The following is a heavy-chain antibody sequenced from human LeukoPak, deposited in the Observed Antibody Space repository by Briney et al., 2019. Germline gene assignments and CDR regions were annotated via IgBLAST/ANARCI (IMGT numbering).Heavy chain of an antibody. V-gene: IGHV4-39*07. CDR1: GGSISSSSYY. CDR3: ARICSSTSCYADMSSLVDY. J-gene: IGHJ4*02. CDR2: IYYSGST. Sequence: KPSETLSLTCTVSGGSISSSSYYWGWIRQPPGKGLEWIGSIYYSGSTYYNPSLKSRVTISVDTSKNQFSLKLSSVTAADTAVYYCARICSSTSCYADMSSLVDYWGQGTLVTVSS. D-gene: IGHD2-2*01.